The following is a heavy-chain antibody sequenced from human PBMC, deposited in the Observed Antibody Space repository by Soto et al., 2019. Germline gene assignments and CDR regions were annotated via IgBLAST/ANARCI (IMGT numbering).Heavy chain of an antibody. J-gene: IGHJ4*02. CDR3: ARDHRYCSSTRCYAGDY. CDR1: GFTFSSYS. Sequence: GGSLRLSCAASGFTFSSYSMNWVRQAPGKGLEGVSSISSSSSYIYYADSVKGRFTISRDNAKNSLYLQMNSLRAEDTAVYYCARDHRYCSSTRCYAGDYWGKGTLVTVAS. CDR2: ISSSSSYI. D-gene: IGHD2-2*01. V-gene: IGHV3-21*01.